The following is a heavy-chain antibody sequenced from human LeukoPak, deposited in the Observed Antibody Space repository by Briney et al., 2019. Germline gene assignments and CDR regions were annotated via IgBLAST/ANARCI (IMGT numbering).Heavy chain of an antibody. V-gene: IGHV3-48*04. CDR2: ISNSGSTI. J-gene: IGHJ3*02. CDR1: GFTFSSYS. D-gene: IGHD1-7*01. Sequence: GGSLRLSCAASGFTFSSYSMNWVRQAPGKGLEWISYISNSGSTIYYADSVKGRFTISRDNAKNSLYLQMNSLRAEDTAVYYCARDPLRGNYPNAFDIWGQGTMVTVSS. CDR3: ARDPLRGNYPNAFDI.